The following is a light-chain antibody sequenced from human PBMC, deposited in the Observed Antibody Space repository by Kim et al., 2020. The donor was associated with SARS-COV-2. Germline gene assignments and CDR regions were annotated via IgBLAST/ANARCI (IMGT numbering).Light chain of an antibody. CDR2: AAS. CDR1: QSVSSND. CDR3: QQYGSAIT. V-gene: IGKV3-20*01. J-gene: IGKJ4*01. Sequence: EIVLTQSPGTLSLSPGDRAILSCRASQSVSSNDLAWYQQKPGQAPRLLIYAASSRATGVADRFTGSGSGTDFTLTISGLEPEDSAVFYCQQYGSAITFGRGTKVDIK.